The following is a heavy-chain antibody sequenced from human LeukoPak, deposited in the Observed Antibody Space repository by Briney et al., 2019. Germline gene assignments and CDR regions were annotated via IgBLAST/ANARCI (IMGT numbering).Heavy chain of an antibody. CDR2: IIPILGIA. CDR3: ARDVLPAAMRWFDP. J-gene: IGHJ5*02. D-gene: IGHD2-2*01. Sequence: GASVKVSCKASGGTFSSYAISWVRQAPGQGLEWMGRIIPILGIANYAQKFQGRVTITADKSTSTAYMELSSLRSEDTAVYYCARDVLPAAMRWFDPWGQGTLVTVSS. V-gene: IGHV1-69*04. CDR1: GGTFSSYA.